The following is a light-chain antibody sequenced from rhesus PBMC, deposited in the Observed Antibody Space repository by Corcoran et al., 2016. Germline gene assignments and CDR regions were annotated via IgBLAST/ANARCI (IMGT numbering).Light chain of an antibody. CDR1: SSGITNYND. Sequence: QAALTQPPSVSKSLGQSVTISCPGISSGITNYNDVSWYHQYPGKAPRLLIYSVSDRPSGVSDRFSGFKSGSTASLTISGLQAEDEAIYYCCSYRTGNTFLFGSGTKLTVL. J-gene: IGLJ6*01. CDR2: SVS. V-gene: IGLV2-26*02. CDR3: CSYRTGNTFL.